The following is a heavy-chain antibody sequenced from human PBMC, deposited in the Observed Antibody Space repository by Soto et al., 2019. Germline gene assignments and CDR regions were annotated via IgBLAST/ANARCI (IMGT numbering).Heavy chain of an antibody. CDR2: INPSGGST. D-gene: IGHD5-18*01. CDR3: ARVGGYSYGGVDY. CDR1: GYTFTSYY. Sequence: QVQLVQSGAEGKKPGASVKVSCKASGYTFTSYYMHWVRQAPGQGLEWMGIINPSGGSTTYAQKVQGRVTMTRDTSTSTVSMELSSRRSEDTAVYYCARVGGYSYGGVDYWGQGTLVTVSS. J-gene: IGHJ4*02. V-gene: IGHV1-46*01.